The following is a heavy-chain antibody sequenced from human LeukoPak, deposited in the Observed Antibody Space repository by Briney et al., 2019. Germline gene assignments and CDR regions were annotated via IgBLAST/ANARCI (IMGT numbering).Heavy chain of an antibody. V-gene: IGHV1-2*04. D-gene: IGHD6-13*01. Sequence: ASVKVSCKASGYTFTGYYMHWVRQAPGQGLEWMGWINPNSGGTNYAQKFQGWVTMTRDTSISTAYMELSRLRSDDTAVYYCARGKTPAAGTSWFDPWGQGTLVTVSS. CDR1: GYTFTGYY. CDR3: ARGKTPAAGTSWFDP. CDR2: INPNSGGT. J-gene: IGHJ5*02.